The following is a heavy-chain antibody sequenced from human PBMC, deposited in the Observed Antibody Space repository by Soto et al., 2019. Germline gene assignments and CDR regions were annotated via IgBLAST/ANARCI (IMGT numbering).Heavy chain of an antibody. CDR2: IYYSGST. CDR3: ARASSSWLVDY. Sequence: SETLSLTCTVSGGSISSYYWSWIRQPPGKGLEWIGYIYYSGSTNYNPSPKSRVTISVDTSKNQFSLKLSSVTAADTAVYYCARASSSWLVDYWGQGTLVTVSS. D-gene: IGHD6-13*01. J-gene: IGHJ4*02. CDR1: GGSISSYY. V-gene: IGHV4-59*01.